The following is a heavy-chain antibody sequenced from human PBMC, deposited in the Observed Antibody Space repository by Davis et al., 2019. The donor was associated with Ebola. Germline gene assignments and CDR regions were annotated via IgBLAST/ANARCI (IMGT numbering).Heavy chain of an antibody. D-gene: IGHD3-22*01. CDR3: AKDGLLTMITY. Sequence: GESLKISCEASGFTFSSYGMHWVRQAPGKGLEWVAVISYDGSNKYYADSVKGRFTISRDNSKNTLYLQMNSLRAEDTAVYYCAKDGLLTMITYWGQGTLVTVSS. V-gene: IGHV3-30*18. CDR1: GFTFSSYG. J-gene: IGHJ4*02. CDR2: ISYDGSNK.